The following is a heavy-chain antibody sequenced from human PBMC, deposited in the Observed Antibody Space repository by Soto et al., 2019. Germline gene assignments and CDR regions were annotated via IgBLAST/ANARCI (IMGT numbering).Heavy chain of an antibody. CDR1: GDSISSHDW. CDR2: IHHSGSI. CDR3: VCNGYYSLDH. Sequence: QVQLQESGPGLVKPSGTLSLTCAVSGDSISSHDWWSWVRQPPGKGLEWIGEIHHSGSINYNPSLKSRVTISVDRSKNQFSLNLSCVTAADTAVYFCVCNGYYSLDHWGQGTVVIVSP. J-gene: IGHJ4*02. V-gene: IGHV4-4*02. D-gene: IGHD3-22*01.